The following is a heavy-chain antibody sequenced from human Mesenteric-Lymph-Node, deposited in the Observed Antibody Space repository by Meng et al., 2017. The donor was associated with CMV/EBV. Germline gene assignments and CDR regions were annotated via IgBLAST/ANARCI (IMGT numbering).Heavy chain of an antibody. CDR3: ARIFWSAYYTEYYFDY. D-gene: IGHD3-3*01. V-gene: IGHV4-34*01. J-gene: IGHJ4*02. Sequence: SETLSLTCAVYGGSFSGYYWSWIRQPPGKGLEWIGEISHSGGTYYNPSLKSRVTISVDTSKNQFSLKLSSVTAADTAVYYCARIFWSAYYTEYYFDYWGQGTLVTVSS. CDR1: GGSFSGYY. CDR2: ISHSGGT.